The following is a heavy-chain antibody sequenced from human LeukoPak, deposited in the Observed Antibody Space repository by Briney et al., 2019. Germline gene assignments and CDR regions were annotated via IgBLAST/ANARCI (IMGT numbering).Heavy chain of an antibody. V-gene: IGHV3-7*01. J-gene: IGHJ4*02. CDR1: GFTFSTHW. CDR2: IKEDGSKT. Sequence: GVSLRLSCVASGFTFSTHWVSWVRQAPGKGLEWVANIKEDGSKTDYVYYVKGSFTISRDNAKNSVFLQMNSLRAEDTAIYYSAPQTMIIVLGGQGTLVTVSS. CDR3: APQTMIIVL. D-gene: IGHD3-22*01.